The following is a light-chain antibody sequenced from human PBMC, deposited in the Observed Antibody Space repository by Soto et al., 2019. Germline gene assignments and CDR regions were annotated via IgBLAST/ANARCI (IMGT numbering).Light chain of an antibody. Sequence: ESVLISSPGTPSLSPGERATLSCRASQSVSSSYLAWYQQKPGQAPRLLIYGASSRATGIPDRFSGSGSGKGFHLHLLIFEAEDFLRDYCQHYGSSRTFCQGTKVDIK. V-gene: IGKV3-20*01. CDR2: GAS. CDR1: QSVSSSY. CDR3: QHYGSSRT. J-gene: IGKJ1*01.